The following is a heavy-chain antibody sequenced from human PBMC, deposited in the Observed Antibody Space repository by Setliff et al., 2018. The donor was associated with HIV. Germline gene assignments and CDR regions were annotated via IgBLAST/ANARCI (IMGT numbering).Heavy chain of an antibody. Sequence: SVKVSCKASGGTFSSYAINWVRQAPGQGLQWMGGIIPMFGTLNFAQKFQGRVTISTDDSTSTAYMELSSLRSEDTAVYYCARARPRALNYYMDVWGKGTTVTVSS. CDR1: GGTFSSYA. CDR2: IIPMFGTL. J-gene: IGHJ6*03. CDR3: ARARPRALNYYMDV. V-gene: IGHV1-69*05.